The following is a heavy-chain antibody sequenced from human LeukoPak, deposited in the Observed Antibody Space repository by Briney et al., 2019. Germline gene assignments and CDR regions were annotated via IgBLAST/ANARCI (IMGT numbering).Heavy chain of an antibody. V-gene: IGHV3-66*01. CDR3: ARDYPTPGGDDHYYYYYMDV. CDR2: IYSGGST. CDR1: GFTVSSNY. Sequence: GGSLRLSCAASGFTVSSNYMSWVRQAPGKGLEWVSVIYSGGSTYYADSVKGRFTISRDNSKNTLYLQMNSLRAEDTAVYYCARDYPTPGGDDHYYYYYMDVWGKGTTVTISS. J-gene: IGHJ6*03. D-gene: IGHD2-21*02.